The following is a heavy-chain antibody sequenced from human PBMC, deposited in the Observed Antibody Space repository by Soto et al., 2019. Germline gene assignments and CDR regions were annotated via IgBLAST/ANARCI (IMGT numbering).Heavy chain of an antibody. V-gene: IGHV3-74*01. CDR2: INTDGSTT. CDR3: ARDLITVGSAGGDCDY. Sequence: EVQLVESGGGLVQPGGSLRLSCAASGFTFSNYWMHWVRQAPGKGLVWISRINTDGSTTSYADSVKGRFTISRDNAKNTMFLQTNSLRAETTAVYYGARDLITVGSAGGDCDYWGQGTLVTVYS. CDR1: GFTFSNYW. J-gene: IGHJ4*02. D-gene: IGHD3-10*01.